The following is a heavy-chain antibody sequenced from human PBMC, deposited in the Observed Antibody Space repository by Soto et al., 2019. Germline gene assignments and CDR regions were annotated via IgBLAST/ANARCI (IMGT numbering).Heavy chain of an antibody. D-gene: IGHD2-15*01. Sequence: ESGGGVVQPGGSLRLSCAASGFTFRNYAMHWVRQAPGKGLECLAVIAYDGSNAFYRDSVKGRFTISRDNSKNTLYLHMNSLRSEDTGVYCCARGDREDILVVVGARPGEYGIDIWGQGTTVTVSS. V-gene: IGHV3-30-3*01. CDR3: ARGDREDILVVVGARPGEYGIDI. CDR1: GFTFRNYA. CDR2: IAYDGSNA. J-gene: IGHJ6*02.